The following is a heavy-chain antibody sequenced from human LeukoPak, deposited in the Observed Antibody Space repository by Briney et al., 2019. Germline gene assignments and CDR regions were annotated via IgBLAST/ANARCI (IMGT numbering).Heavy chain of an antibody. V-gene: IGHV3-74*01. CDR1: GFTFSSYA. CDR2: INGDGTGT. CDR3: AEGASPGAFDY. Sequence: GGSLRLSCAASGFTFSSYAMHWVRQAPGKGLVWVSRINGDGTGTSYADSVKGRFTISRDNAKNTLYLQMNSLRAEDTAVYYCAEGASPGAFDYWGQGTLVTVSS. D-gene: IGHD3-10*01. J-gene: IGHJ4*02.